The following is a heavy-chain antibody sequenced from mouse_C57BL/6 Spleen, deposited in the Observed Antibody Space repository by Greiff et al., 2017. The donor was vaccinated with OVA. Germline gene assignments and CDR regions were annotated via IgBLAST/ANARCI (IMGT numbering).Heavy chain of an antibody. CDR1: GYTFTSYW. CDR3: ARGGYYGSRWDYAMDY. D-gene: IGHD1-1*01. CDR2: INPSNGGT. V-gene: IGHV1-53*01. Sequence: VQLQQSGTELVKPGASVKLSCKASGYTFTSYWMHWVKQRPGQGLEWIGNINPSNGGTNYNEKFKSKATLTVDKSSSTAYMQLSSLTSEDSAVYYCARGGYYGSRWDYAMDYWGQGTSVTVSS. J-gene: IGHJ4*01.